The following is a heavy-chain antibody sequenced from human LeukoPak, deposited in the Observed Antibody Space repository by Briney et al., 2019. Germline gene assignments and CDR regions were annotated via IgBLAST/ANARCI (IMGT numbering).Heavy chain of an antibody. CDR2: IYTSGST. J-gene: IGHJ3*02. Sequence: SEALSLTCTVSGGSISSGSYYWSWIRQPAGKGLEWIGRIYTSGSTNYNPSLKSRVTISVDTSKNQFSLKLSSVTAADTAVYYCARDLAYYYDSSGYYGPAHDAFDIWGQGTMVTVSS. V-gene: IGHV4-61*02. D-gene: IGHD3-22*01. CDR3: ARDLAYYYDSSGYYGPAHDAFDI. CDR1: GGSISSGSYY.